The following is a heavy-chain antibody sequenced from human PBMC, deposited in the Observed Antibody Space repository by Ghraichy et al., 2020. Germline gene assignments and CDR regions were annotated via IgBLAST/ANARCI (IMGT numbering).Heavy chain of an antibody. V-gene: IGHV4-34*01. D-gene: IGHD1-7*01. CDR1: GGSFNGYD. CDR2: INRSGST. J-gene: IGHJ6*03. Sequence: LETLSLTCVVSGGSFNGYDWTWIRQSPGKGLEWIGEINRSGSTNYNPSLKSRVTISVDTSKSQFSLKLTSVTAADAAVYYCARAFTWNYVSYMDVWGRGATVNVSS. CDR3: ARAFTWNYVSYMDV.